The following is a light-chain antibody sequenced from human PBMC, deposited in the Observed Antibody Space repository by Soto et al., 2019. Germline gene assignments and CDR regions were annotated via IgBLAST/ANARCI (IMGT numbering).Light chain of an antibody. CDR1: HSVLYNSDNKNY. Sequence: DIVMTPSPDSLALSLGDRSTINCKSSHSVLYNSDNKNYLALYQQRPGQAPRLLIYDISNRATGVPARFSGSGSETEFTLTIRSLQSEDFAVYFCQQYNNWPSFGQGTRLEIK. CDR2: DIS. CDR3: QQYNNWPS. V-gene: IGKV4-1*01. J-gene: IGKJ5*01.